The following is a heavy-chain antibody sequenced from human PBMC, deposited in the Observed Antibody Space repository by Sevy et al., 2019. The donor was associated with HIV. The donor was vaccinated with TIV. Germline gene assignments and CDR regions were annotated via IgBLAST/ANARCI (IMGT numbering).Heavy chain of an antibody. CDR3: ARVPYDYDFWSGCSRPTGYYYYGMDV. V-gene: IGHV3-7*01. Sequence: GGSLRLSCAASGFTFSSYWMSWVRQAPGKGLEWVANRKQDGSEKYYVDSGKGRFTISRDNAKNTLYLQMNSLRAEDTAVYYCARVPYDYDFWSGCSRPTGYYYYGMDVWGQGTTVTVSS. CDR1: GFTFSSYW. CDR2: RKQDGSEK. J-gene: IGHJ6*02. D-gene: IGHD3-3*01.